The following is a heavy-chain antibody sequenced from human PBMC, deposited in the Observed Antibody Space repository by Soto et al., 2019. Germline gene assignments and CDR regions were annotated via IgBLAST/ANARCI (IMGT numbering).Heavy chain of an antibody. CDR1: GFTFSSYA. CDR3: AKVAGAGVWLFDY. Sequence: EVQLLESGGGLVQPGGSLRLSCAASGFTFSSYAMSWVRQAPGKGLEWVSAISGSGGSTYYADSVKGRFTISRDNSKNTLYPQMNSRRADDTAVYCCAKVAGAGVWLFDYWGQGTLVTVSS. CDR2: ISGSGGST. V-gene: IGHV3-23*01. J-gene: IGHJ4*02. D-gene: IGHD6-13*01.